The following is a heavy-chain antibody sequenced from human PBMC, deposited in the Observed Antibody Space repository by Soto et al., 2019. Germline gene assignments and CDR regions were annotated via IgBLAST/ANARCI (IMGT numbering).Heavy chain of an antibody. CDR2: IGVYNGFT. CDR3: AREFESHSSSWHFDY. V-gene: IGHV1-18*01. Sequence: QVQLLQSGGEVKNPGASVRVSCRASGYTFPTYGIAWVRQAPGQGLEWMGWIGVYNGFTHYAQKFRVRVTVTTHTTPSTVHMELRSLSSDDTAVYYCAREFESHSSSWHFDYWGQGTLVTVSA. D-gene: IGHD6-13*01. CDR1: GYTFPTYG. J-gene: IGHJ4*02.